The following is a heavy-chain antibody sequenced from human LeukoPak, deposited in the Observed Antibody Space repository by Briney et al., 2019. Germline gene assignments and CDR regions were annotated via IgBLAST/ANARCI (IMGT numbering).Heavy chain of an antibody. V-gene: IGHV5-51*07. CDR1: GYNFTTYW. CDR2: IFPGDSDT. Sequence: GESLKISWKGSGYNFTTYWDAWVHHMPGEGLGGMGIIFPGDSDTRYRPSFQGQVTISADKSISTAYQQWSSLRASDTAMYYCARRDYGGTSAAFDIWGQGTMVTVSS. CDR3: ARRDYGGTSAAFDI. D-gene: IGHD4-23*01. J-gene: IGHJ3*02.